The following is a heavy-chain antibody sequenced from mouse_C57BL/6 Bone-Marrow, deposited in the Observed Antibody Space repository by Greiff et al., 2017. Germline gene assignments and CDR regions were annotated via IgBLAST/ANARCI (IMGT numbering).Heavy chain of an antibody. J-gene: IGHJ2*01. D-gene: IGHD2-1*01. V-gene: IGHV6-3*01. CDR1: GFAFSNYW. Sequence: EVQRVESGGGLVQPGGSMKLSCVSTGFAFSNYWMTWVRQSPEKGLEWVAQIRLKSDNYATPYAETVKGRFTMSRDESKSSVYLQMNNLRAEDTGIYYCTVYPFDYWGQGTTLTVAS. CDR3: TVYPFDY. CDR2: IRLKSDNYAT.